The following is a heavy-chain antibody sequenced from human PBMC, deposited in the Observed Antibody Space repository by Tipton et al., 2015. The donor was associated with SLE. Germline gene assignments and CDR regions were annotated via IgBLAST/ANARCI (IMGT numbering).Heavy chain of an antibody. CDR3: VRGDYYISSGHDAFDV. CDR2: IYYSGST. J-gene: IGHJ3*01. CDR1: GGSISSYY. Sequence: TLSLTCTVSGGSISSYYWSWIRQPPGKGLEWIGYIYYSGSTNYNPSLKSRVTISVDTSKNQFSLKLSSVTAADTAVYYCVRGDYYISSGHDAFDVWGQGTMVTVSS. V-gene: IGHV4-59*01. D-gene: IGHD3-22*01.